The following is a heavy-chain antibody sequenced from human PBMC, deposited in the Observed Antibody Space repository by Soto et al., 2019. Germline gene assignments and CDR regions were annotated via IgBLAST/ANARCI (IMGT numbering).Heavy chain of an antibody. D-gene: IGHD6-13*01. CDR1: GGSFSGYY. V-gene: IGHV4-34*01. CDR2: INHSGST. Sequence: SETLSLTCAVYGGSFSGYYWSWIRQPPGKGLEWIGEINHSGSTNYNPSLKSRVTISVDTSKNQFSLKLSSVTAADTAMYYCAREGQQLVQVFDYWGQGTLVTVSS. J-gene: IGHJ4*02. CDR3: AREGQQLVQVFDY.